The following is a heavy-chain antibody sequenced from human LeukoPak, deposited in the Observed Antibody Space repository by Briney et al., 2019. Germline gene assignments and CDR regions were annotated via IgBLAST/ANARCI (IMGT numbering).Heavy chain of an antibody. V-gene: IGHV4-34*01. J-gene: IGHJ4*02. Sequence: GSLRLSCAASGFTCSHYSMVWVRQPPGKGLEWIGEINHSGSTNYNPSLKSRVTISVDTSKNQFSLKLSSVTAADTAVYYCARHFVSSWYSHWGQGTLVTVSS. D-gene: IGHD6-13*01. CDR1: GFTCSHYS. CDR2: INHSGST. CDR3: ARHFVSSWYSH.